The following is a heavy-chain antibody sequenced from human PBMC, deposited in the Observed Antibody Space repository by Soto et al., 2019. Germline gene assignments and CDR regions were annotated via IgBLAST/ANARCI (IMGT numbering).Heavy chain of an antibody. Sequence: GGSLRLSCADSGITFSSSALSWVRQAPGKGLEWVSSISGGGGYTYYADSVKGRFTISRDNSRNTLFLQMNSLRAEDTAVYYCAKEYSDFLTAFYGPLNIYYYYSGMDVWGQGTTVTVSS. CDR2: ISGGGGYT. D-gene: IGHD3-9*01. V-gene: IGHV3-23*01. J-gene: IGHJ6*02. CDR1: GITFSSSA. CDR3: AKEYSDFLTAFYGPLNIYYYYSGMDV.